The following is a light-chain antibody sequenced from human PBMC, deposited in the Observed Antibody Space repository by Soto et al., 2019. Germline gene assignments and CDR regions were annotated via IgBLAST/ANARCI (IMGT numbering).Light chain of an antibody. CDR1: QSVSSN. Sequence: EIVMTQSPATLSVSPGERATLSCRASQSVSSNLAWYQQKPGQAPRLLIFGVSNRAAGIPARFSGSGSGTEFTLTISSLQSEDFAVYYCQQYGDWPLTVGGGTKVDIK. CDR3: QQYGDWPLT. V-gene: IGKV3-15*01. J-gene: IGKJ4*01. CDR2: GVS.